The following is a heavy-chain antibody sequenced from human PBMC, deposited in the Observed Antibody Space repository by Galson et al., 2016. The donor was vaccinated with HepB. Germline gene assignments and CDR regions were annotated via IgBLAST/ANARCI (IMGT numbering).Heavy chain of an antibody. D-gene: IGHD2-15*01. CDR2: IKPDGSEK. CDR1: TFTFSNYW. CDR3: ARRSCTAVACYSASYRCFDS. J-gene: IGHJ4*02. V-gene: IGHV3-7*01. Sequence: SLRLSCAGSTFTFSNYWMTWVRQAPGKGLEWVANIKPDGSEKYYVDSVKGRFTISRDNAKKSLYLQMNSLRAEDTAVYYCARRSCTAVACYSASYRCFDSWGQGTLVTVSS.